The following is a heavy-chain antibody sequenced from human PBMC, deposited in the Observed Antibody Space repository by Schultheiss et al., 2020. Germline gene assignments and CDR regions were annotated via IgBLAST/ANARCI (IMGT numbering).Heavy chain of an antibody. D-gene: IGHD3-10*01. V-gene: IGHV1-18*01. Sequence: ASVKVSCKASGGTFSSYTISWVRQAPGQGLEWMGWISAYNGKTNYAQKFQGRVTMTTDKSTSTAYMELRSLRSDDTAVYYCARAGYYGSGSYRNWFDPWGQGTLVTVSS. CDR1: GGTFSSYT. CDR2: ISAYNGKT. J-gene: IGHJ5*02. CDR3: ARAGYYGSGSYRNWFDP.